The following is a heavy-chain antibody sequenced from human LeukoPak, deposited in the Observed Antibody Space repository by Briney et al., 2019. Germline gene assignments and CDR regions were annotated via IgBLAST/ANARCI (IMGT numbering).Heavy chain of an antibody. Sequence: GGSLRLSCAASGFTFSSYEMNWVRQAPGKGLEWVSYISSSGSTIYYADSVKGRFTISRDNAKNSLYLQMNSLRAEDTAVYYCARKDSSGYMAFDIWGQGTMVTVSS. CDR1: GFTFSSYE. V-gene: IGHV3-48*03. CDR2: ISSSGSTI. J-gene: IGHJ3*02. CDR3: ARKDSSGYMAFDI. D-gene: IGHD3-22*01.